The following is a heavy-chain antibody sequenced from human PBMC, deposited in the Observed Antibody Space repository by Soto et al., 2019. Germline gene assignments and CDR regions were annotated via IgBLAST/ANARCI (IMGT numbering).Heavy chain of an antibody. CDR3: ARDLWGYCGTDCYPLDV. Sequence: QVQLQESGPGLVKPSETLSLTCTVSGGSISRYYWSWIRQPPGKGLEWLGYMYNTGRTVYNPAFKSRVNISVDTSKNQVDLQLDSVTAADTAVYYCARDLWGYCGTDCYPLDVWGQGTTVTVSS. D-gene: IGHD2-21*02. V-gene: IGHV4-59*01. J-gene: IGHJ6*02. CDR1: GGSISRYY. CDR2: MYNTGRT.